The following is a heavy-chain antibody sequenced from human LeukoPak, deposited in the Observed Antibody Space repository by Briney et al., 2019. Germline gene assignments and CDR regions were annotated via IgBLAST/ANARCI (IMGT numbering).Heavy chain of an antibody. CDR1: GFTFSSYE. D-gene: IGHD1-7*01. V-gene: IGHV3-48*03. J-gene: IGHJ4*02. CDR3: ARGKLELRGYYFDY. CDR2: ISSSGSTI. Sequence: GGSLRLSCAASGFTFSSYETNWVRQAPGKGLEWVSYISSSGSTIYYADSVKGRFTISRDNAKNSLYLQMNSLRAEDTAVYYCARGKLELRGYYFDYWGQGTLVTVSS.